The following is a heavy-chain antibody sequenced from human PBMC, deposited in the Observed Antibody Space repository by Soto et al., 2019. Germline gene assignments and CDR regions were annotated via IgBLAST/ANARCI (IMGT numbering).Heavy chain of an antibody. V-gene: IGHV3-23*01. D-gene: IGHD2-15*01. Sequence: GGSLRLSCAASGFTFSSYAMSWVRQAPGKGLEWVSAISGSGGSTYYADSVKGRFTISRDNSKNTLYLQMNSLRAEDTAVYYCAKSYCSGGSCYMDYFDYWGQGTLVTVSS. CDR1: GFTFSSYA. CDR2: ISGSGGST. CDR3: AKSYCSGGSCYMDYFDY. J-gene: IGHJ4*02.